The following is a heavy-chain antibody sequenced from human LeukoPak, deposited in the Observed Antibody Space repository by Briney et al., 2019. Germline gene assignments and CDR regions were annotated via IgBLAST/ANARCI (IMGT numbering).Heavy chain of an antibody. CDR2: ISGSGGST. CDR3: ASPRHYYYDSSGYLDY. CDR1: GFTFSSYA. J-gene: IGHJ4*02. Sequence: GGSLRLSCAASGFTFSSYAMSWVRQAPGKGLEWVSAISGSGGSTYYADSVKGRFTISRDNSKNTLYLQMNSLRAEDTAVYYCASPRHYYYDSSGYLDYWGQETLVTASS. D-gene: IGHD3-22*01. V-gene: IGHV3-23*01.